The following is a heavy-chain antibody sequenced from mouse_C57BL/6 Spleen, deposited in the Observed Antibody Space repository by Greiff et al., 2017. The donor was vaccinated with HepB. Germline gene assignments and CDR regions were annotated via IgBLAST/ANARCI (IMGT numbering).Heavy chain of an antibody. CDR2: INPNCGST. D-gene: IGHD2-14*01. CDR1: GYTFTSYW. J-gene: IGHJ2*01. CDR3: ARQENRCYIDY. Sequence: QVQLQQPGAELVKPGASVKLSCKASGYTFTSYWMHWVKQRPGQGLEWIGMINPNCGSTKYNEKFKSKATVTVDKSSSTAYMQLSSLTSEDSAVYYCARQENRCYIDYWGQGTTLTVSS. V-gene: IGHV1-72*01.